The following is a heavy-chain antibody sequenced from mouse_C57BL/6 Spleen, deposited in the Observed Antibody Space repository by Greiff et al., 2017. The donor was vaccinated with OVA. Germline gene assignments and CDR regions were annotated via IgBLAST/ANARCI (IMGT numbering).Heavy chain of an antibody. Sequence: QVQLQQSGPELVKPGASVKISCKASGYAFSSSWMNWVKQRPGKGLEWIGRIYPGDGDTNYNGKFKGKATLTADKSSSTAYMQLSSLTSEDSAVYFCARSPSDIRYYYGSSYDFDYWGQGTTLTVSS. D-gene: IGHD1-1*01. CDR1: GYAFSSSW. J-gene: IGHJ2*01. CDR2: IYPGDGDT. V-gene: IGHV1-82*01. CDR3: ARSPSDIRYYYGSSYDFDY.